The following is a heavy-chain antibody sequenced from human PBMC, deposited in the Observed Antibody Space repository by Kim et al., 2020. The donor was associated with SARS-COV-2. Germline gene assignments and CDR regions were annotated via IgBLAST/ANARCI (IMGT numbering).Heavy chain of an antibody. CDR2: IYYSGST. D-gene: IGHD6-13*01. V-gene: IGHV4-59*13. CDR3: ARVTGAAASTGVDFDY. Sequence: SETLSLTCTVSGGSISSYYWSWIRQPPGKGLEWIGYIYYSGSTNYNPSLKSRVTISVDTSKNQFSLKLSSVTAADKTVYYCARVTGAAASTGVDFDYWGQRTLGTVSS. J-gene: IGHJ4*02. CDR1: GGSISSYY.